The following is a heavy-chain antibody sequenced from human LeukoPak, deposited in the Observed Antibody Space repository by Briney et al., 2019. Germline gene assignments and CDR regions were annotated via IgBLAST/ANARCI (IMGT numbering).Heavy chain of an antibody. J-gene: IGHJ4*02. V-gene: IGHV4-39*01. CDR3: ARLAVAGTRDY. CDR1: GRSISSSSYY. Sequence: SETLSLTCTVSGRSISSSSYYWGWFRQPPGKGLEWIGSIYYSGSTYYNPSLKSRVTISVDTSKNQFSLRLSSVTAADTAVYYCARLAVAGTRDYWGQGTLVTVSS. CDR2: IYYSGST. D-gene: IGHD6-19*01.